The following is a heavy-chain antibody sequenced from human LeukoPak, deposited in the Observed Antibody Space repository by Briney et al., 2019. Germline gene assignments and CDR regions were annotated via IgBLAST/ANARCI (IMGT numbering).Heavy chain of an antibody. CDR1: GGSVSSYY. CDR3: AREDGSSSWLVADAFDI. V-gene: IGHV4-4*07. J-gene: IGHJ3*02. Sequence: SETLSLTCTVSGGSVSSYYWSWIRQPAGKGLEWIGRIYTSGSTNYNPSLKSRVTMSVDTSKNQFSLKLSSVTAADTAVYYCAREDGSSSWLVADAFDIWGQGTMVTVSS. D-gene: IGHD6-13*01. CDR2: IYTSGST.